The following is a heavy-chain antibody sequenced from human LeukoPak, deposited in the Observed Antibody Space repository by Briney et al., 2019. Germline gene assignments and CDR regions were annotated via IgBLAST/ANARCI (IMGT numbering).Heavy chain of an antibody. CDR1: GYTLTSYD. V-gene: IGHV1-8*01. CDR3: ARSSSWLNVYRFYGMDV. D-gene: IGHD5/OR15-5a*01. J-gene: IGHJ6*02. Sequence: ASVKVSCKASGYTLTSYDINWVRQATGQGLEWMGWMNPNSGNTGYAPKFQGRLTMTWNTSISTAYMELSSLRSEDTAVYYCARSSSWLNVYRFYGMDVWGQGTTATVSS. CDR2: MNPNSGNT.